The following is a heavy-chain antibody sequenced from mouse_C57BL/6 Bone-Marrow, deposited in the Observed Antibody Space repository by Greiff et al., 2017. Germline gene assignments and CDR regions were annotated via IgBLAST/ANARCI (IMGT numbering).Heavy chain of an antibody. CDR1: GYTFTSYW. Sequence: QVHVKQPGAELVKPGASVKLSCKASGYTFTSYWMHWVKQRPGRGLEWIGRIDPNSGGTKYNEKFKSKATLTVDKPSSTAYMQLSSLTSEDSAVYDCARSTMGRKGVDYWGQGTTLTVSS. D-gene: IGHD2-1*01. V-gene: IGHV1-72*01. CDR2: IDPNSGGT. J-gene: IGHJ2*01. CDR3: ARSTMGRKGVDY.